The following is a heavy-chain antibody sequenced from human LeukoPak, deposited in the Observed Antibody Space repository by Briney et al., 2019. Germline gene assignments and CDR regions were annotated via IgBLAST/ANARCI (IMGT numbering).Heavy chain of an antibody. CDR2: IQNDGSNK. CDR1: GFTFSSYG. D-gene: IGHD1-26*01. Sequence: GGSLRLSCAASGFTFSSYGIHWVRQAPGKGLEWVAFIQNDGSNKYYADSVKGRFTISRDKSKNTLYLQMNSLRAEDTAVYHCAKDEIQGVVGAGPGYWGQGTLVTVSS. CDR3: AKDEIQGVVGAGPGY. V-gene: IGHV3-30*02. J-gene: IGHJ4*02.